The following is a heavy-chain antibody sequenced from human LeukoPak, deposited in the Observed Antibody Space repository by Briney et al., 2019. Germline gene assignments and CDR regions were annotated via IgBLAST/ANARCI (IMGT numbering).Heavy chain of an antibody. CDR3: ARLALRGVISRSYYYYMDV. J-gene: IGHJ6*03. D-gene: IGHD3-10*01. V-gene: IGHV3-20*04. CDR2: INWNGGST. CDR1: GFTFDDYA. Sequence: RPGGSLRLSCAASGFTFDDYAMSWVRQAPGKGLEWVSGINWNGGSTGYADSVKGRFTISRDNAKNSLYLQMNSLRAEDTALYYCARLALRGVISRSYYYYMDVWGKGTTVTVSS.